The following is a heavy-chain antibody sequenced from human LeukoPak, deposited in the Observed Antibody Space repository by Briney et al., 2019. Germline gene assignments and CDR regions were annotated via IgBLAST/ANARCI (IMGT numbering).Heavy chain of an antibody. V-gene: IGHV3-53*01. Sequence: PGGSLRLSCAASGFTVSSNYMSWVRQAPGKGLEWVSVIYSGGSTYYADSVKGRFTISRDNSKNTLYLQMNSLRAEDTAVYYCARVIGAGLAGYSSGWYFDYWGQGTLVTVSS. J-gene: IGHJ4*02. CDR2: IYSGGST. CDR1: GFTVSSNY. CDR3: ARVIGAGLAGYSSGWYFDY. D-gene: IGHD6-19*01.